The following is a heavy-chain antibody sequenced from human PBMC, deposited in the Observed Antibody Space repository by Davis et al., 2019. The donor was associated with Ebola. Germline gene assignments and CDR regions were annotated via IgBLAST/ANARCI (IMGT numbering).Heavy chain of an antibody. D-gene: IGHD5-18*01. CDR3: AKGRQLWRLGYFDY. Sequence: GGSLRLSCAGSGFSVSDKYMSWVRQAPGKGLEWVSVIYRDGRMYHADSVKGRFTISRDNSKNTLYLQMNSLRAEDTAVYYCAKGRQLWRLGYFDYWGQGTLVTVSS. V-gene: IGHV3-53*01. CDR2: IYRDGRM. CDR1: GFSVSDKY. J-gene: IGHJ4*02.